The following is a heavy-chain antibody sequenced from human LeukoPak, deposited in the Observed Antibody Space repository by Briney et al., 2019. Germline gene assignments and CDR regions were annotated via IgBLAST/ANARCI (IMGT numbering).Heavy chain of an antibody. Sequence: GASVKVSCTVSGYTLTELSMHWVRQAPGKGPEWMGGLDPEDGVTIYAQKFQGRVTLTEDTSTDTAYMELSSLRSEDTAVYYCATEDTAMISFDYWGQGTLVTVSS. CDR3: ATEDTAMISFDY. D-gene: IGHD5-18*01. V-gene: IGHV1-24*01. CDR1: GYTLTELS. CDR2: LDPEDGVT. J-gene: IGHJ4*02.